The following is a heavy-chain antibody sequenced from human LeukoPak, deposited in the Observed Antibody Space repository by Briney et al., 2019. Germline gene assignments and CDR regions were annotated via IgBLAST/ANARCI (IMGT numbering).Heavy chain of an antibody. Sequence: GGSLRLSCAASGFTFSNYAMNWVRQAPGKGLEWVSAISGSGGSTYYADSVKGRSTISRDNSKNTLYLQVNSLRAEDTAVYYCARGLYSSSPWGQGILVTVSS. D-gene: IGHD6-6*01. CDR2: ISGSGGST. CDR1: GFTFSNYA. V-gene: IGHV3-23*01. J-gene: IGHJ4*02. CDR3: ARGLYSSSP.